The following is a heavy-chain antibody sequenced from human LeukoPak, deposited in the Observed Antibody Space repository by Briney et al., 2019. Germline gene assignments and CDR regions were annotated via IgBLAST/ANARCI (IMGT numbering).Heavy chain of an antibody. J-gene: IGHJ3*02. CDR1: GFTFSNNW. D-gene: IGHD6-19*01. CDR3: ARHSYSGRWSSDAFDI. CDR2: INQHGSEK. Sequence: PGGSLRLSCAASGFTFSNNWMSWVRQAPGKGLEWVANINQHGSEKYYVDSVKGRFTISRDNAKNSLYLQMNRVRAEDTAVYYCARHSYSGRWSSDAFDIWGQGTMVTVSS. V-gene: IGHV3-7*01.